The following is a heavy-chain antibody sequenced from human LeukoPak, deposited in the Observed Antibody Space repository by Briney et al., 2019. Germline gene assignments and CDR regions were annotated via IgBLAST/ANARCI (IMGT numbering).Heavy chain of an antibody. CDR2: ITSTGSTI. J-gene: IGHJ4*02. CDR1: GFTFSTYW. CDR3: ARDELAAAGTIDY. V-gene: IGHV3-11*01. Sequence: SGGSLRLSCAGSGFTFSTYWMGWIRQSPGKGLEWVSYITSTGSTISYADSVKVRFTASRDNAKNSLFLHMNNLRAEDTAVYYCARDELAAAGTIDYWGQGILVTVST. D-gene: IGHD6-13*01.